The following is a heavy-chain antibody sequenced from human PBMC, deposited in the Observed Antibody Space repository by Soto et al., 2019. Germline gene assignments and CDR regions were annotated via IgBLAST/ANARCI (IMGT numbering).Heavy chain of an antibody. V-gene: IGHV3-21*06. Sequence: GGSLRLSCAASGFSFTRYSMSWVRQAPGKGLEWVSSISSTTNYIYYGDSMKGRFAISRDNAKNSLYLEMNSLRAEDTAVYYCARESEDLTSNFDYWGQGTLVTVSS. CDR3: ARESEDLTSNFDY. CDR1: GFSFTRYS. CDR2: ISSTTNYI. J-gene: IGHJ4*02.